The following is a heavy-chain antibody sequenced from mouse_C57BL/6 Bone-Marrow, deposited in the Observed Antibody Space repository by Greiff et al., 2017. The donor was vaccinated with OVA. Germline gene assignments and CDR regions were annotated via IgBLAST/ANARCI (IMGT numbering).Heavy chain of an antibody. CDR1: GYTFTDYN. Sequence: VQLQQSGPALVKPGASVQMSCKASGYTFTDYNMHWVKQSHGKSLEWIGYINPNNGGTSYNQKFKGKATLTVNKSSSTAYMELRSLTSEDSAVYYCARRDGYDYTWFAYWGQGTLVTGSA. D-gene: IGHD2-4*01. V-gene: IGHV1-22*01. CDR2: INPNNGGT. CDR3: ARRDGYDYTWFAY. J-gene: IGHJ3*01.